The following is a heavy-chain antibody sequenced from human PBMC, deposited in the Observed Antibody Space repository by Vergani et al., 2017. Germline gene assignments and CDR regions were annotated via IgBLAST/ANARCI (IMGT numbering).Heavy chain of an antibody. CDR1: GFTFSSYA. Sequence: EVQLLESGRGLVQPGGSLRLSCAASGFTFSSYAMSWVRQAPGKGLEWVSAISGSGGSTYYADSVKGRFTISRDNSKNSLYLQMNSLRAEDTAVYYCARSSKLRSWFDPWGQGTLVTVSS. J-gene: IGHJ5*02. D-gene: IGHD1-26*01. CDR2: ISGSGGST. V-gene: IGHV3-23*01. CDR3: ARSSKLRSWFDP.